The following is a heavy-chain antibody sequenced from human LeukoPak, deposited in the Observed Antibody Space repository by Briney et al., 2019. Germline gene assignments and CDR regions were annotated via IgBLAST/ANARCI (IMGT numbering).Heavy chain of an antibody. CDR1: GYTFTGYY. J-gene: IGHJ4*02. Sequence: ASVKVSCKASGYTFTGYYMHWVRQAPGQGLEWMGWINPNSGSPNYAQKFQGRVTMTSDTSISTAYMELSRLRSDDTAVYYCARDGDSSGYLKGYYFDYWGQGTLVTVSS. CDR3: ARDGDSSGYLKGYYFDY. V-gene: IGHV1-2*02. D-gene: IGHD3-22*01. CDR2: INPNSGSP.